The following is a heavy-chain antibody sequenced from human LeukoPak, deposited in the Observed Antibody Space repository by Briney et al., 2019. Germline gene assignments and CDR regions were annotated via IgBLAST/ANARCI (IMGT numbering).Heavy chain of an antibody. CDR1: GGSINNYY. J-gene: IGHJ4*02. D-gene: IGHD1-26*01. Sequence: NASETQSLTCTVSGGSINNYYWSWIRQPAGKGLEWIGRIYTTGSTNYNPSLKSRITMSVDTSKNQFSLKLSSVTAADTAVYYCARSGSYSGPYVYWGQGTVVTVSS. CDR2: IYTTGST. CDR3: ARSGSYSGPYVY. V-gene: IGHV4-4*07.